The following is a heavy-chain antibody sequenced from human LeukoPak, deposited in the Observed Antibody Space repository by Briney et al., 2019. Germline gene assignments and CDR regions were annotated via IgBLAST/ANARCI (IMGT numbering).Heavy chain of an antibody. CDR2: SIPVFEAT. D-gene: IGHD6-19*01. CDR3: AASSDDDSSNDY. Sequence: AAVKDSSKAPRGTFNSYAIRWVRQAPGEGLEWMGGSIPVFEATNNPQTFQGRVTITANEFMRTDYMELSSLTTEDPAVYYCAASSDDDSSNDYWGQGTLVTVSS. J-gene: IGHJ4*02. CDR1: RGTFNSYA. V-gene: IGHV1-69*13.